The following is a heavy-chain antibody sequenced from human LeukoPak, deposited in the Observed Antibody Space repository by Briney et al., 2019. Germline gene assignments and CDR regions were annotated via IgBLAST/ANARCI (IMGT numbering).Heavy chain of an antibody. D-gene: IGHD2-15*01. J-gene: IGHJ5*02. V-gene: IGHV1-8*03. Sequence: ASVKVSCKASGYTFTSYGINWVRQAAGQGLEWMGWMNPNSGNTGYAQKFQGRVTITRNTSISTAYMELSSLRSEDTAVYYCARQRDYCSGGSCYSGWFDPWGQGTLVTVSS. CDR2: MNPNSGNT. CDR1: GYTFTSYG. CDR3: ARQRDYCSGGSCYSGWFDP.